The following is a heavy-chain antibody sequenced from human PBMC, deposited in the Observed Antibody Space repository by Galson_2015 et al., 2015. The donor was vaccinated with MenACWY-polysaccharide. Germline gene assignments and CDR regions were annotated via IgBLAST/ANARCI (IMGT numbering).Heavy chain of an antibody. Sequence: SLRLSCAASGFTFSGYAMHWVRQAPGTGLEYVSGISTNGGTTNYASSVKGRFIISRDNSKNTLYLQMGSLRAEDMAVYYCARDLSGRFTYYFDYWGQGTLVTVFS. D-gene: IGHD1-26*01. V-gene: IGHV3-64*01. CDR2: ISTNGGTT. CDR3: ARDLSGRFTYYFDY. J-gene: IGHJ4*02. CDR1: GFTFSGYA.